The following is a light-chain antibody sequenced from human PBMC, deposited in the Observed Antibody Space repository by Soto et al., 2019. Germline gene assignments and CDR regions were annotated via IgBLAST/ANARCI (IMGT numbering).Light chain of an antibody. Sequence: IVFTRSPCTQSLSPGERATLCCRASQSISDTLAWYQQKPGQAPRLLIYGASSRATGIPDRFSGSGSGTDFTLTISRLQPEDFAVYYCQQYDSSPQTFGQGTKVDIK. V-gene: IGKV3-20*01. J-gene: IGKJ1*01. CDR3: QQYDSSPQT. CDR2: GAS. CDR1: QSISDT.